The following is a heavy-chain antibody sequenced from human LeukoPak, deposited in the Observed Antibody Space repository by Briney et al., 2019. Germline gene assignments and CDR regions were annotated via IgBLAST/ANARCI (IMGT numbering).Heavy chain of an antibody. CDR1: GGSISSYY. CDR2: IYTSGST. Sequence: SETLSLTCSVSGGSISSYYWSWIRQPAGKGLEWIGRIYTSGSTNYNPSLKSRVTMSVDTSKNQLSLKLRSVTAADTAVYYCARTMIRGVENWFDPWGQGTLVTVSS. V-gene: IGHV4-4*07. J-gene: IGHJ5*02. D-gene: IGHD3-10*01. CDR3: ARTMIRGVENWFDP.